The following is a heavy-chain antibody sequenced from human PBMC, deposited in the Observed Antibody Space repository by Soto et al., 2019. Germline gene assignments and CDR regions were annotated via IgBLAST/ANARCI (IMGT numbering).Heavy chain of an antibody. V-gene: IGHV3-23*01. CDR1: GFTFNSYA. J-gene: IGHJ4*02. CDR3: AKEGGGSGSLTPRIDF. D-gene: IGHD3-10*01. CDR2: ISGGGDTT. Sequence: EVQLLESGGGLVQPGGSLRLSCAASGFTFNSYAMSWVRQAPGKGLEWVSAISGGGDTTSYADSVKGRFTISRDGSKNTLYVQMNSPRAEDTALYYCAKEGGGSGSLTPRIDFWGEGTLGTVSS.